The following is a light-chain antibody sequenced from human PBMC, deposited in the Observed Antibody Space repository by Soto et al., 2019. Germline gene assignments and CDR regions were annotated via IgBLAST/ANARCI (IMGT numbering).Light chain of an antibody. Sequence: QSALTQPASVSGSPGQSITISCTGTSSDIGHYDYVTWYQQHPGKAPKLMIYHVTYRPSGVSNRYSGSKSGNSASLTISGLQADDEADYYCCSLTTSHTYVFGSGTKVTVL. CDR2: HVT. CDR3: CSLTTSHTYV. J-gene: IGLJ1*01. CDR1: SSDIGHYDY. V-gene: IGLV2-14*03.